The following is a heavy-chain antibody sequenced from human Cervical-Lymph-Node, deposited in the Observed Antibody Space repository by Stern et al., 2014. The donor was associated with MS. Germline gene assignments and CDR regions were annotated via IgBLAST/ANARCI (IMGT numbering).Heavy chain of an antibody. Sequence: QVTLRESGPTLVKPTQTLTLTCTFSGFSFSTSGVGVGWIRQPPGKALEWLAFLYLDDEIHYNPSLQSRLTIPKDTSKNQVVLTMPNMDPVDTATYSCAHGPSDYDRDGYYYGFDYWGQGTLVTVSS. CDR2: LYLDDEI. CDR3: AHGPSDYDRDGYYYGFDY. D-gene: IGHD3-22*01. V-gene: IGHV2-5*02. CDR1: GFSFSTSGVG. J-gene: IGHJ4*02.